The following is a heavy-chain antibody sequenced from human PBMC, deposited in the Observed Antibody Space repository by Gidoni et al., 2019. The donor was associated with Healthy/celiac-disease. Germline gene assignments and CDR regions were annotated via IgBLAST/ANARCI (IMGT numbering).Heavy chain of an antibody. V-gene: IGHV1-69*01. CDR3: ARSDSGSYRPAEYFQH. D-gene: IGHD1-26*01. CDR2: IIPIFGTA. J-gene: IGHJ1*01. Sequence: QVQLVQSGAEVKKPGSSVQVSCKASGGTFSSYAISWVRQAPGQGLEWMGGIIPIFGTANYAQKFQGRVTITADESTSTAYMELSSLRSEDTAVYYCARSDSGSYRPAEYFQHWGQGTLVTVSS. CDR1: GGTFSSYA.